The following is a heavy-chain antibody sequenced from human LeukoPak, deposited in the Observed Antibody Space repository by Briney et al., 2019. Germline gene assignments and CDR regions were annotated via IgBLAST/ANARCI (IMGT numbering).Heavy chain of an antibody. Sequence: GASVKVSCKASGYTFTSYYMHWVRQAPGQGLEWMGWINPKSGGTNYAQKFQGRVTMTRDTSISTAYMELSRLRSDDTAVYYCASNRGYCSSTSCPQYDAFDIWGQGTMVTVSS. J-gene: IGHJ3*02. CDR2: INPKSGGT. D-gene: IGHD2-2*01. V-gene: IGHV1-2*02. CDR1: GYTFTSYY. CDR3: ASNRGYCSSTSCPQYDAFDI.